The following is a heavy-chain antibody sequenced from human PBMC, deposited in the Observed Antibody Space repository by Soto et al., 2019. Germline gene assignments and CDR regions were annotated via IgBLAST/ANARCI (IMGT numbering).Heavy chain of an antibody. CDR1: GDSITRGAYF. D-gene: IGHD3-3*01. J-gene: IGHJ5*02. CDR2: IHYSGDT. V-gene: IGHV4-31*03. Sequence: QVQLQESGPGLVKPSQTLSLTCSVSGDSITRGAYFWSWIRQHPGKGLEWIGYIHYSGDTHYKPSLKSRVVMSVDTSKNQLSLNLRSLTAADTAIYYCARGTNYDFLSGRKWFDPWGQGTLVTVSS. CDR3: ARGTNYDFLSGRKWFDP.